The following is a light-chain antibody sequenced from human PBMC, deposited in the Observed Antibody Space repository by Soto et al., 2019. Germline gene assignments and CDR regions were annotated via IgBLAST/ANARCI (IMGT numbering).Light chain of an antibody. V-gene: IGKV1-6*01. CDR1: QDIRSD. CDR2: ATS. Sequence: AIQMTQFPSSLSASVGDRVTITCRASQDIRSDLGWYQQRPGKAPQLLIYATSSLQSGVPSRFSGSGSGTDFTLTITSLQPEDFATYHCLQDNKFPLTFGGGTRLEIK. J-gene: IGKJ5*01. CDR3: LQDNKFPLT.